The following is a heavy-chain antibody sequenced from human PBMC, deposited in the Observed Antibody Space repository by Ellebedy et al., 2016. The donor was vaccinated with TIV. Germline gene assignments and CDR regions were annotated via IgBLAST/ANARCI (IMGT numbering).Heavy chain of an antibody. CDR2: IWYDGSNK. D-gene: IGHD2-21*01. J-gene: IGHJ2*01. V-gene: IGHV3-33*06. CDR3: AKGPRVVVNPLRERPWYFDL. CDR1: GFTFSSYG. Sequence: GESLKISXAASGFTFSSYGMHWVRQAPGKGLEWVAVIWYDGSNKYYADSVKGRFTISRDNSKNTLYLQMNSLRAEDTAVYYCAKGPRVVVNPLRERPWYFDLWGRGTLVTVSS.